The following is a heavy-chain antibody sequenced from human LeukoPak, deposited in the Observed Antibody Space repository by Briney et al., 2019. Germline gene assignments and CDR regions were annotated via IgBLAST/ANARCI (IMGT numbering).Heavy chain of an antibody. CDR2: INHSGST. V-gene: IGHV4-34*01. J-gene: IGHJ4*02. Sequence: SETLSLTCAVYGGSFSGYYWSWIRQPPGKGLEWIGEINHSGSTNYNPSLKSRVTISVDTSQNQFSLKLSSVTAADTAVYYCARGGHVGQTRPFDYWGQGTLATVSS. CDR3: ARGGHVGQTRPFDY. CDR1: GGSFSGYY. D-gene: IGHD3-10*02.